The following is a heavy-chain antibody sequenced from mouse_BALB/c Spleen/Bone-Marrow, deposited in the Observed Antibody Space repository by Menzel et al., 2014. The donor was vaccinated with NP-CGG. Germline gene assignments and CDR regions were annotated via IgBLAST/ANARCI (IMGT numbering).Heavy chain of an antibody. D-gene: IGHD1-1*01. V-gene: IGHV1-63*02. J-gene: IGHJ4*01. CDR2: IYPGGGYT. CDR3: ARTRDGSSSYYAMGY. Sequence: QVQLQQPGAELVRPGTSVKMSCKAAGYTFTNYWIGWVKQGPGHGLEWIGDIYPGGGYTNYNEKFKGKATLTADTSSSTAYMQLSSLTSEDSAIYYCARTRDGSSSYYAMGYWGQGTSVTVSS. CDR1: GYTFTNYW.